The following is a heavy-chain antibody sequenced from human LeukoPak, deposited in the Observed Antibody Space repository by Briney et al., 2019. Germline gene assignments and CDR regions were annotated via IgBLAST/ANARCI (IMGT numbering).Heavy chain of an antibody. CDR3: AKANLRIFGVGTYFDY. V-gene: IGHV3-23*01. CDR2: ISGSGGST. CDR1: GFTFSSFV. Sequence: PGGSLRLSCAASGFTFSSFVMHWVRQAPGKGLEWVSAISGSGGSTYYADSVKGRFTISRDNSKNTLYLQMNSLRAEDTAVYYCAKANLRIFGVGTYFDYWGQGTLVTVSS. J-gene: IGHJ4*02. D-gene: IGHD3-3*01.